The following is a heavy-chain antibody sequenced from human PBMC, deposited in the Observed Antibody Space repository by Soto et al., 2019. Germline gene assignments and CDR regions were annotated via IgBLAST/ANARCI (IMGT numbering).Heavy chain of an antibody. J-gene: IGHJ4*02. V-gene: IGHV4-30-4*01. CDR2: MFYTGST. CDR1: GGTINSGDYF. Sequence: PSETLSLTCSVSGGTINSGDYFWSWSRQPPGKGLEWIGSMFYTGSTYYSPSLQSRASMSMDTSKNLFSMSVRSLTAAETAVFFCARVKATLDRHYYFDYWGQGTAVTVSS. D-gene: IGHD2-2*03. CDR3: ARVKATLDRHYYFDY.